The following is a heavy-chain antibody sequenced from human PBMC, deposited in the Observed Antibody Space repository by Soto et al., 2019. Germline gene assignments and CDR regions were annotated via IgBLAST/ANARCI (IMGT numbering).Heavy chain of an antibody. V-gene: IGHV4-31*03. D-gene: IGHD3-10*01. J-gene: IGHJ6*02. Sequence: PSETLSLTCSVSGGSISSGGYYWSWIRQHPGKGLEWIGYIYYSGSTYYNPSLKSRVTISVDTSKNQFSLKLSSVTAADTAVYYCAQGITMVRGVIGYYGMDVWGQGTTVTVSS. CDR2: IYYSGST. CDR1: GGSISSGGYY. CDR3: AQGITMVRGVIGYYGMDV.